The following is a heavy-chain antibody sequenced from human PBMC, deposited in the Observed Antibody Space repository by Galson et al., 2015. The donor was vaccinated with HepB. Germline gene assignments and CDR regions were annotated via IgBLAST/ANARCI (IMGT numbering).Heavy chain of an antibody. D-gene: IGHD6-19*01. CDR1: GFTFSSYG. V-gene: IGHV3-33*08. CDR2: IWYDGSNK. Sequence: SLRLSCAASGFTFSSYGMHWVRQAPGKGLEWVAVIWYDGSNKYYADSVKGRFTISRDNSKNTLYLQMNSLRAEDTAVYYCARAGKVAGMTAYYFDYWGQGTLVTVSS. CDR3: ARAGKVAGMTAYYFDY. J-gene: IGHJ4*02.